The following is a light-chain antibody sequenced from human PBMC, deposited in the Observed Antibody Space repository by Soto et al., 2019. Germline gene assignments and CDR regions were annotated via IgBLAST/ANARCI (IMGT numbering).Light chain of an antibody. CDR2: GAS. V-gene: IGKV3-20*01. Sequence: EIVLTQSPGTLSLSPGERATLPCRASQSVSSNYLAWYQQKPGQAPRLVIYGASSRATGIPARFSGSGSGTEFTLTISSLQSEDFALYYCQQYQNLWTFGQGTKVDIK. CDR3: QQYQNLWT. J-gene: IGKJ1*01. CDR1: QSVSSNY.